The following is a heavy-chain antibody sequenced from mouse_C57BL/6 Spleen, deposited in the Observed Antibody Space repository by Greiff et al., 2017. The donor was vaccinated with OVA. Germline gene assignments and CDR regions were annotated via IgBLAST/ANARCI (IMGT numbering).Heavy chain of an antibody. CDR3: ARDYDGYYDYAMDY. D-gene: IGHD2-3*01. Sequence: QVQLQQPGAELVKPGASVKLSCKASGYTFTSYWMHWVKQRPGRGLEWIGRIDPNSGGTKYTEKFKSKATLTVDKPSSTAYLQLSSLTSEDSAVYYCARDYDGYYDYAMDYWGQGTSVTVSS. J-gene: IGHJ4*01. CDR1: GYTFTSYW. CDR2: IDPNSGGT. V-gene: IGHV1-72*01.